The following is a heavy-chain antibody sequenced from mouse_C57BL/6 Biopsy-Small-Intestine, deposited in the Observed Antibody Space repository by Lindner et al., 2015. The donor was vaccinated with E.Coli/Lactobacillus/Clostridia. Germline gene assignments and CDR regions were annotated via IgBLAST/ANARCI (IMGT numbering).Heavy chain of an antibody. CDR1: GFTFSDYG. CDR3: ARPGPYYAMGY. Sequence: VQLQESGGGLVKPGGSLKLSCAASGFTFSDYGMHWVRQAPEKGLEWVAYISSGSSTIYYADTVKGRFTISRDNAKNTLFLQMTSLRSEDTAMYYCARPGPYYAMGYWGQGTSVTVSS. CDR2: ISSGSSTI. V-gene: IGHV5-17*01. J-gene: IGHJ4*01. D-gene: IGHD4-1*01.